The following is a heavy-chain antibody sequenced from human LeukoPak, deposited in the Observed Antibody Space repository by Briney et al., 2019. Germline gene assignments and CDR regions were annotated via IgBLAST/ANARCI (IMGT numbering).Heavy chain of an antibody. CDR3: ARDRGTWNDDGFDY. CDR2: IYISGST. V-gene: IGHV4-4*07. CDR1: GGSISSYY. D-gene: IGHD1-1*01. Sequence: SETLSLTCTVSGGSISSYYWSWIRQPAGKGLEWVGRIYISGSTNYNPSLKSRVTMSVDTSKNQFSLKLSSVTAADTAVYYCARDRGTWNDDGFDYWGQGTLVTVSS. J-gene: IGHJ4*02.